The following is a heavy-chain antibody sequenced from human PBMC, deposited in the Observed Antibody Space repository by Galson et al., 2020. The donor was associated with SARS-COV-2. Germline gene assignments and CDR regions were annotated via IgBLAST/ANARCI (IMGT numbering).Heavy chain of an antibody. Sequence: ASVKVSCKASGYTFTSYYMHWVRQAPGQGLEWMGIINPSGGSTSYAQKFQGRVTMTRDTSTSTVYMELSSLRSEDTAVYYCARDFGVVDTGDYYYYMDVWGKGTTVTVSS. J-gene: IGHJ6*03. CDR2: INPSGGST. V-gene: IGHV1-46*01. CDR3: ARDFGVVDTGDYYYYMDV. CDR1: GYTFTSYY. D-gene: IGHD3-3*01.